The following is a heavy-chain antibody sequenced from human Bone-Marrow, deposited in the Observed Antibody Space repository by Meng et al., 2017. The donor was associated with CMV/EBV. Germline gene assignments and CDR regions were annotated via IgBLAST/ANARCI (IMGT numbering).Heavy chain of an antibody. CDR2: ITGTGDKT. J-gene: IGHJ4*02. CDR1: RIAFKSNA. CDR3: TTFHLAAADDDY. D-gene: IGHD6-13*01. Sequence: SCAADRIAFKSNALSWGRQAPGKGLEWVSFITGTGDKTYYEDSVKGRFTISRDNSRNTLYLQMNSLRADDTAVYYCTTFHLAAADDDYWGQGTLVTVSS. V-gene: IGHV3-23*01.